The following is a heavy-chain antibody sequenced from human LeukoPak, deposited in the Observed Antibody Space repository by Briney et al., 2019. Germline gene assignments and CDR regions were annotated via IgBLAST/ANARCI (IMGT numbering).Heavy chain of an antibody. CDR2: ISGSGGST. J-gene: IGHJ4*02. CDR1: GCTLSSYA. Sequence: GGSLRLSCAASGCTLSSYAMSWVRQAPGKGLEWVSAISGSGGSTYYADSVKGRFAISRDNSKNTLYLQMNSLRAEDTAVYYCAKLGVVRPLYFDYWGQGTLVTVSS. CDR3: AKLGVVRPLYFDY. D-gene: IGHD2-15*01. V-gene: IGHV3-23*01.